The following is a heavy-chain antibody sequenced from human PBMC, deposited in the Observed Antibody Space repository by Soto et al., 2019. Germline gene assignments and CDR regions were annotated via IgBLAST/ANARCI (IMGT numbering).Heavy chain of an antibody. J-gene: IGHJ6*02. Sequence: ASVKVSCKASGGTFSSYAISWVRQAPGQGLEWMGWISAYNGNTNYAQKLQGRVTMTTDTSTSTAYMELRSLRSDDTAVYYCARDKNDFWSGWPPDVWGQGTTVTVSS. V-gene: IGHV1-18*01. D-gene: IGHD3-3*01. CDR1: GGTFSSYA. CDR2: ISAYNGNT. CDR3: ARDKNDFWSGWPPDV.